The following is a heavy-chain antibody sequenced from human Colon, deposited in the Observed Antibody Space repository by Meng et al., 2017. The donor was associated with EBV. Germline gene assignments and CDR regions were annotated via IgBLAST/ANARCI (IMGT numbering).Heavy chain of an antibody. V-gene: IGHV3-74*01. D-gene: IGHD2-8*02. Sequence: VELVESGGAVVQPGGSLRLSCVGSGYTFSQYWMHWVRQAPGMGLEWVSRLNEDGATTTYADSVRGRFTISRDNAKNTLYLQMNSLRAEDTAVYYCSRDLVGSDDSWGQGTLVTVSS. CDR3: SRDLVGSDDS. CDR2: LNEDGATT. CDR1: GYTFSQYW. J-gene: IGHJ5*01.